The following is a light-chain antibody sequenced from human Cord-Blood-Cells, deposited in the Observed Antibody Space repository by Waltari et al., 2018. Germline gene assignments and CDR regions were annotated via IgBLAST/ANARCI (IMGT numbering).Light chain of an antibody. CDR1: QSVRSY. V-gene: IGKV3-11*01. CDR2: DAS. CDR3: QQRSNWSWT. J-gene: IGKJ1*01. Sequence: EIVLPQSPATLSLSPGERATLSCRASQSVRSYLAWYQQNPGQAPRLLIYDASNRATGIPARFSGRGSGTDFTLTISSLEPEDFAVYYCQQRSNWSWTFGQGTKVEIK.